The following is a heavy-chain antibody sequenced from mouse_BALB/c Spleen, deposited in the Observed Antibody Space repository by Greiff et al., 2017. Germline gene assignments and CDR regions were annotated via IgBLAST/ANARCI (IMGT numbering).Heavy chain of an antibody. Sequence: VQLQQSGAELVRPGALVKLSCKASGFNFTDYYMHWVKQRPEQGLEWIGWIDPENGNTIYDPKFQGKASITADTSSNTAYLQLSSLTSEDTAVYYCATWDYDVFAYWGQGTLVTVSA. D-gene: IGHD2-4*01. CDR2: IDPENGNT. CDR3: ATWDYDVFAY. J-gene: IGHJ3*01. CDR1: GFNFTDYY. V-gene: IGHV14-1*02.